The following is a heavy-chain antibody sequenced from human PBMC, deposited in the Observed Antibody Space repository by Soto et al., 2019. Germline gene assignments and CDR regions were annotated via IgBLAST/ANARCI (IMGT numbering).Heavy chain of an antibody. CDR1: GFTFSSYW. Sequence: GSLRLSCAASGFTFSSYWMHWVRQVPGKGLVWVSRIKTDGSNKYYADSVKGRFTISRDNSKNTLYLQMNSLRAEDTAVYYCAKDRTMIGPYRYFDYWGQGTLVTVSS. D-gene: IGHD3-10*02. CDR3: AKDRTMIGPYRYFDY. CDR2: IKTDGSNK. J-gene: IGHJ4*02. V-gene: IGHV3-30*18.